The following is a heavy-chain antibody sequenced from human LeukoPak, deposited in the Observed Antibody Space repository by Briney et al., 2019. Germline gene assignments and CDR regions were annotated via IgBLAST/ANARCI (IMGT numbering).Heavy chain of an antibody. CDR2: ISGSGRTI. V-gene: IGHV3-11*01. CDR3: AKDIAVAGMTFWYFDL. J-gene: IGHJ2*01. D-gene: IGHD6-19*01. CDR1: GFTFSDYY. Sequence: PGGSLRLSCAASGFTFSDYYMSWIRQTPGKGLEWTSYISGSGRTIYYEDSVKGRFTISRDNAKNSLYLQMNSLRAEDTALYYCAKDIAVAGMTFWYFDLWGRGTLVTVSS.